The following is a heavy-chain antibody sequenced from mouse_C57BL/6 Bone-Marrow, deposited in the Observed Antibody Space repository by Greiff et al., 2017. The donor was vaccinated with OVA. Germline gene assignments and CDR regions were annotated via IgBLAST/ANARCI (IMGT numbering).Heavy chain of an antibody. D-gene: IGHD1-1*01. Sequence: QVQLQQSGAELARPGASVKLSCKASGYTFTSYGISWVKQRTGQGLEWIGEIYPRSGNTYYNEKFKGKATLTADKSSSTAYMELRSLTSEDSAVYCCAREDYYGSSYGAWFAYWGQGTLVTVSA. V-gene: IGHV1-81*01. CDR1: GYTFTSYG. J-gene: IGHJ3*01. CDR2: IYPRSGNT. CDR3: AREDYYGSSYGAWFAY.